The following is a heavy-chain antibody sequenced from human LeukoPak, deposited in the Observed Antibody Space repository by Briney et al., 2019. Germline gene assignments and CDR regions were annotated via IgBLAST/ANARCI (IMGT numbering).Heavy chain of an antibody. CDR1: GGTFSSYA. D-gene: IGHD6-19*01. CDR2: IIPIFGTA. CDR3: ARPHVYSSGWYYCDY. J-gene: IGHJ4*02. V-gene: IGHV1-69*13. Sequence: ASVKVSCKAAGGTFSSYAISWVRQAPGQGLEWMGGIIPIFGTANYAQKFQGRVTITADESTSTAYMELSSLRSEDTAVYYCARPHVYSSGWYYCDYWGQGTLVTVSS.